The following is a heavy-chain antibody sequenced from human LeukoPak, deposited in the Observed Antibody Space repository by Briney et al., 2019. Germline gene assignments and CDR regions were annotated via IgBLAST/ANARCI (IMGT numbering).Heavy chain of an antibody. Sequence: ASVRVSCKASGYTFTSYDINWVRQATGQGLEWMGWMNPNSGNAGYAEKFQGRVTMTRNTSISTAYMELSSLRSEDTAVYYCARGYNWNDGVFWGWGQGTLVTVSS. D-gene: IGHD1-1*01. CDR1: GYTFTSYD. CDR3: ARGYNWNDGVFWG. CDR2: MNPNSGNA. J-gene: IGHJ4*02. V-gene: IGHV1-8*01.